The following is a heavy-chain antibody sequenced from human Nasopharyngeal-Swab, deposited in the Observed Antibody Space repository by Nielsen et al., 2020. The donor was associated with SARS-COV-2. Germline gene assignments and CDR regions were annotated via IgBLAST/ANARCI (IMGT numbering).Heavy chain of an antibody. CDR3: ARRLGGSGSYSKTKYYFDY. D-gene: IGHD3-10*01. Sequence: SETLSLTCTVSGGSISSSSYYWGWIRQPPGKGLEWIGSIYYSGSTYYNPSLKSRVTISVDTSKNQFSLKLSSVTAADTAVYYCARRLGGSGSYSKTKYYFDYWGQGTLVTVSS. CDR1: GGSISSSSYY. J-gene: IGHJ4*02. V-gene: IGHV4-39*07. CDR2: IYYSGST.